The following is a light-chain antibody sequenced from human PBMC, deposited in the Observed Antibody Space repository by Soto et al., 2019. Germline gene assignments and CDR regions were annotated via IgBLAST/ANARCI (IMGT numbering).Light chain of an antibody. V-gene: IGKV3-15*01. J-gene: IGKJ4*01. CDR3: QQYNNWPPLT. Sequence: EIVMTQSPATLSVSPGGRATLSCRASQSVSSNIAWYQQKPGQAPRLLIYGASTTATGIPARFSGSRSGTEVTLTISSLQSEDFAVYYCQQYNNWPPLTFGGGTKVEIK. CDR1: QSVSSN. CDR2: GAS.